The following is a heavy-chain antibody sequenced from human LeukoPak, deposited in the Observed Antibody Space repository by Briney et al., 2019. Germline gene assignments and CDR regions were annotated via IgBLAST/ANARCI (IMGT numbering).Heavy chain of an antibody. J-gene: IGHJ4*02. CDR1: GGSFSGYY. Sequence: PSETLSLTCAVYGGSFSGYYWSWIRQPPGKGLEWIGEINHSGSTNYNPSLKSRVTISVDTSKNQFSLKLSSVTAADTAVYYCARGDYDSSGYYYGNYLDYWGQGTLVTVSS. CDR2: INHSGST. CDR3: ARGDYDSSGYYYGNYLDY. V-gene: IGHV4-34*01. D-gene: IGHD3-22*01.